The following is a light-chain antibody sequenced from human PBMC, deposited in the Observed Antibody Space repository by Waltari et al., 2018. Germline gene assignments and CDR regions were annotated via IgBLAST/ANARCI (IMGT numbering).Light chain of an antibody. J-gene: IGLJ3*02. CDR2: GKN. CDR3: NSRDSSGNHWV. Sequence: SSELTQDSAVSVALGQTASITCQGDSPRRYYASWYQQKPGQAPVLVIYGKNNRPSGIPDRFSGSSSGNTASLTITGVQAEDEADYYCNSRDSSGNHWVFGGGTKLTVL. CDR1: SPRRYY. V-gene: IGLV3-19*01.